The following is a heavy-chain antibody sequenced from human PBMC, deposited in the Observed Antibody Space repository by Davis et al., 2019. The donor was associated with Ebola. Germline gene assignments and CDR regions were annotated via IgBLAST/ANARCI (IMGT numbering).Heavy chain of an antibody. V-gene: IGHV4-38-2*02. Sequence: PGGSLRLSCTVSGYSISSGYYWGWIRQPPGKGLEWIGAIYHTGTTYYTSSLKSRVTISVDTSKNQVSLQLNSVTAADTAMYYCASDEHNSSWYKYWGQGILVTVSS. CDR3: ASDEHNSSWYKY. CDR2: IYHTGTT. J-gene: IGHJ4*02. D-gene: IGHD6-13*01. CDR1: GYSISSGYY.